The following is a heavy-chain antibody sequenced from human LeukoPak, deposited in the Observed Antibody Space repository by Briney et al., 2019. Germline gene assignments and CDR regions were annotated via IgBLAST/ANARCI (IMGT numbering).Heavy chain of an antibody. V-gene: IGHV3-53*01. CDR3: TIDQMNY. J-gene: IGHJ4*02. CDR1: EFTVSRNY. Sequence: PGGSLRLSCTASEFTVSRNYMLWVRQAPGKGLEWVSLIFSNGDTHYADSVKGRFTISRDTSKNTVSLQMNSLRVEDTAMYYCTIDQMNYWGQRTLVSVSS. D-gene: IGHD5-24*01. CDR2: IFSNGDT.